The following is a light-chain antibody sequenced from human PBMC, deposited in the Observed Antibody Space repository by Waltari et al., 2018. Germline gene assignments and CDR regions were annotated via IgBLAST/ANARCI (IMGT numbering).Light chain of an antibody. J-gene: IGKJ3*01. V-gene: IGKV1-12*01. CDR3: QQGKSFPIT. CDR2: GTS. CDR1: QDIGNR. Sequence: WVGDRVTITCRASQDIGNRLAWYQQKPGKAPNLLIYGTSSLQTGVPSRFSGSGSGTEFTLTISSLQPEDFGTYYCQQGKSFPITFGPGTKVEIK.